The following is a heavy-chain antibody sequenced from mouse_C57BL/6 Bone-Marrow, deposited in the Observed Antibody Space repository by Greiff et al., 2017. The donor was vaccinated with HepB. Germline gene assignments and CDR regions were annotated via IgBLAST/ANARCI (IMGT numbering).Heavy chain of an antibody. CDR1: GYTFTSYW. V-gene: IGHV1-72*01. D-gene: IGHD1-1*01. CDR3: ARNYGSSYEGYFYYFDY. Sequence: QVHVKQPGAELVKPGASVKLSCKASGYTFTSYWMHWVKQRPGRGLEWIGRIDPNSGGTKYNEKFKSKATLTVDKPSSTAYMQLSSLTSEDSAVYYCARNYGSSYEGYFYYFDYWGQGTTLTVSS. J-gene: IGHJ2*01. CDR2: IDPNSGGT.